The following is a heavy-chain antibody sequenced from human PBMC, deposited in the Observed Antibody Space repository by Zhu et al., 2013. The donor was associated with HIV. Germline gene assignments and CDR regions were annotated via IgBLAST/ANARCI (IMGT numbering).Heavy chain of an antibody. CDR1: GYTFTSYD. Sequence: QVQLVQSGAEVKKPGASVKVSCKASGYTFTSYDINWVRQATGQGLEWMGWMNPNSGNTGYAQKFQGRVTITRNTSISTAYMELSSLRSDDTAVYYCVRDQRFIAAAGFFDYWGQGTLVTVSS. CDR2: MNPNSGNT. D-gene: IGHD6-13*01. V-gene: IGHV1-8*03. J-gene: IGHJ4*02. CDR3: VRDQRFIAAAGFFDY.